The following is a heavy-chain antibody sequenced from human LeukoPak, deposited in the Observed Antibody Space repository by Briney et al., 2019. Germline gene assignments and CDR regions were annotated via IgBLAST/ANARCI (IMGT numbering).Heavy chain of an antibody. CDR1: GGSISSYY. CDR2: IYYSGST. J-gene: IGHJ5*01. D-gene: IGHD1-1*01. CDR3: VKGIELVRYSWFDS. V-gene: IGHV4-59*01. Sequence: SETLSLTCTVSGGSISSYYWSWIRQPPGKGLEWIGYIYYSGSTNYNPSLKSRVTISVDTSKNQFSLKLSSVTAADTAVYYCVKGIELVRYSWFDSWGQGTLVTVSS.